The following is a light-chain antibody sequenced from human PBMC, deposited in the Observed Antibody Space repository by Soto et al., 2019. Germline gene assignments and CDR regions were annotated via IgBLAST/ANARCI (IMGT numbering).Light chain of an antibody. V-gene: IGLV2-8*01. J-gene: IGLJ2*01. CDR2: EVN. Sequence: QSVLTQPPSASGSPGQSVTISCTGTSSDVGGYDYVSWYQQHPGKAPKLIIYEVNNRPSWVPDRFSGSKSVNTASLTVSGLQAEDEGDYYCFSYAGCNNFMVCGGVTKLTVL. CDR1: SSDVGGYDY. CDR3: FSYAGCNNFMV.